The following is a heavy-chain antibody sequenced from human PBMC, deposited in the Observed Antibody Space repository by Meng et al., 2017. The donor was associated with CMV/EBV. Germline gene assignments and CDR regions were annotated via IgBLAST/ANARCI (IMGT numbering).Heavy chain of an antibody. J-gene: IGHJ6*02. D-gene: IGHD4-23*01. CDR1: GFTFDDYA. V-gene: IGHV3-9*01. CDR3: AKDIGYGGNSLYGMDV. Sequence: GGPLRLSCAASGFTFDDYAMHWVRQAPGKGLEWVSGISWNSGSIGYADSVKGRFTISRDSAKNSLYLQMNSLRAEDTALYYCAKDIGYGGNSLYGMDVWGQGTTVTVSS. CDR2: ISWNSGSI.